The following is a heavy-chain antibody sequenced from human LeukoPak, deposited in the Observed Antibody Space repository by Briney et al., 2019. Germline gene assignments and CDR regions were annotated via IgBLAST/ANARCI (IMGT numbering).Heavy chain of an antibody. Sequence: ASVTVSCKASGYTXTGYYMHGVRQAPGQGLEWMGWINPNSGGTNYAQKFQGRVTMTRDTSINTAYMELSRLRSDDTAVYYCARDFWGYYDSTGYYYVVAFDIWGQGTMVTVSS. J-gene: IGHJ3*02. D-gene: IGHD3-22*01. CDR3: ARDFWGYYDSTGYYYVVAFDI. V-gene: IGHV1-2*02. CDR1: GYTXTGYY. CDR2: INPNSGGT.